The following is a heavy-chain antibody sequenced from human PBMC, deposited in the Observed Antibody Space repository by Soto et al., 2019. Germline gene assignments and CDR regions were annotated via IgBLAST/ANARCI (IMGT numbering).Heavy chain of an antibody. D-gene: IGHD4-17*01. CDR2: IIPIFGTA. CDR1: GGTFSSYA. Sequence: GASVKVSCKASGGTFSSYAISWVRQAPGQGLEWMGGIIPIFGTANYAQKFQGRVTITADESTSTAYMELSSLRSEDTAVYYCAREDDYGYRYINYGLDVWGQGTTVTVSS. CDR3: AREDDYGYRYINYGLDV. J-gene: IGHJ6*02. V-gene: IGHV1-69*13.